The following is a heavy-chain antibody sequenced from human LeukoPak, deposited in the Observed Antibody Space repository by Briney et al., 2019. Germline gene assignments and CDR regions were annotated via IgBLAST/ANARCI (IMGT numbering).Heavy chain of an antibody. J-gene: IGHJ6*03. CDR2: ISSSSSYI. CDR1: GFTFSSYG. Sequence: TGGSLRLSCAASGFTFSSYGMSWVRQAPGKGLEWVSSISSSSSYIYYADSVKGRFTISRDNAKNSLYLQMNSLRAEDTAVYYCARGARYYYMDVWGKGTTVTVSS. CDR3: ARGARYYYMDV. V-gene: IGHV3-21*01.